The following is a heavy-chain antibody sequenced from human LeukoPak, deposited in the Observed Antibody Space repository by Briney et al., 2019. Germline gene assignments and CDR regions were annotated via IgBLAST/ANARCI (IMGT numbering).Heavy chain of an antibody. V-gene: IGHV4-59*08. CDR2: IYYSGST. CDR1: GGSISSYY. D-gene: IGHD3-3*01. CDR3: ARVGAKSVDYYYYGMDL. Sequence: PETLSLTCTVSGGSISSYYWSWIRQPPGKGLEGIGYIYYSGSTNYNPSLKSRVTISVDTSKNQFSLKLSSVTAADTAVYYCARVGAKSVDYYYYGMDLWGQGTTVTVSS. J-gene: IGHJ6*02.